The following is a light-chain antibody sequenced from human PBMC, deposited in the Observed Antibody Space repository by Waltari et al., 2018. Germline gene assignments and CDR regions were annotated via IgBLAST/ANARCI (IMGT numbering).Light chain of an antibody. J-gene: IGLJ2*01. CDR2: EVD. V-gene: IGLV2-8*01. CDR1: SSAIGAYKY. CDR3: SSYAGSNKLI. Sequence: QSALTQPPSASGSPGQTVIISCPGPSSAIGAYKYFPWYQQLPGRAPALIIYEVDRRPPGVPDRFSGSKSGNTASLTVSGLQTEDEGDYYCSSYAGSNKLIFGGVTKLTVL.